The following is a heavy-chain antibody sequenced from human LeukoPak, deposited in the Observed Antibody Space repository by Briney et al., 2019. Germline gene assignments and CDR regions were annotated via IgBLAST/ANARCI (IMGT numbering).Heavy chain of an antibody. D-gene: IGHD6-19*01. CDR1: GGSISSYY. Sequence: SETLSLTCTVSGGSISSYYWSWIRQPPGKGLEWIGYIYYSGSTNYNPSLKSRVTISVDTSKNQFSLKLSSVTAADTAVYYCARSYSSGWYAVFDPWGQGTLVTVSS. CDR3: ARSYSSGWYAVFDP. V-gene: IGHV4-59*01. J-gene: IGHJ5*02. CDR2: IYYSGST.